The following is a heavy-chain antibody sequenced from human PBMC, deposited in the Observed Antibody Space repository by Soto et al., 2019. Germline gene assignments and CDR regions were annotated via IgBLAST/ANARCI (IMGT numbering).Heavy chain of an antibody. CDR3: GRGPDPTDFDY. Sequence: QVQLVQSGGEVAKPGASVKVSCKASGYTFTNYGINWVRQAPGLGLEWMGWINVYNGKTNYAQKFQARVTMTTDTSTNSVYMELRSLRSGDTAVYYCGRGPDPTDFDYWGQGTLVIVSS. CDR1: GYTFTNYG. V-gene: IGHV1-18*01. CDR2: INVYNGKT. J-gene: IGHJ4*02.